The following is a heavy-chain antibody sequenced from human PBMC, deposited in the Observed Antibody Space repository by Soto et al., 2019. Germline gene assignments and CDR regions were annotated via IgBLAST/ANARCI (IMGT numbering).Heavy chain of an antibody. CDR1: CVSVTSGDYY. CDR2: TYHGGST. D-gene: IGHD5-12*01. V-gene: IGHV4-30-4*01. CDR3: ARDISKGYDKYAGAGFDI. J-gene: IGHJ3*02. Sequence: SETLSLTCTVSCVSVTSGDYYCSWIRQPPGKGLEWIGYTYHGGSTHYNASLKSRVTISIDTSKNHSSLKLSSVTAADAAVYYRARDISKGYDKYAGAGFDIWGQGTMVNVS.